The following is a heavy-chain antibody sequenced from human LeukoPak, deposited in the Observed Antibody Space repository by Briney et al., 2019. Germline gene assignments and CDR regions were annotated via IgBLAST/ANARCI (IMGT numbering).Heavy chain of an antibody. CDR1: GYTFTSYG. CDR3: ARATYYYDSSGYYHPGYFDY. D-gene: IGHD3-22*01. Sequence: GASVKVSCKASGYTFTSYGISWVRQAPGQGLEWMGWISAYNGNTNYAQKLQGRVTMTTDTSTSTAYMELRSLRSDDTAVYYCARATYYYDSSGYYHPGYFDYWGQETLVTVSS. V-gene: IGHV1-18*01. CDR2: ISAYNGNT. J-gene: IGHJ4*02.